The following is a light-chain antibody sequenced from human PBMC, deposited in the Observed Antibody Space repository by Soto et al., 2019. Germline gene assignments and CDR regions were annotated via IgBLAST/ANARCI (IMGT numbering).Light chain of an antibody. CDR3: MQGTHWPIT. J-gene: IGKJ5*01. CDR1: QSLVHSDGIAY. V-gene: IGKV2-30*02. CDR2: KVS. Sequence: DVVMTQSPLSLPVTLGQPASISCRSNQSLVHSDGIAYFSWFQQRPGRSPRRLIYKVSNRDSGVPARFSDSGSGTDFALKISRVGAEDVGVYYCMQGTHWPITFGQGTRLEIK.